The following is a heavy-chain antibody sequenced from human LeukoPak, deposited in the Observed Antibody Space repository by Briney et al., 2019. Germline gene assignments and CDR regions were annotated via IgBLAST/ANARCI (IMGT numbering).Heavy chain of an antibody. D-gene: IGHD1-1*01. Sequence: GESLKISRKGSGYSFPSYWISWVRQMPGKGLEWMGRIDPSDSYTNYSPSFQGHVTISADKSISTAYLQWSSLKASDTAMYYCARLVVQQYGGHDAFDIWGQGTMVTVSS. CDR1: GYSFPSYW. CDR2: IDPSDSYT. V-gene: IGHV5-10-1*01. CDR3: ARLVVQQYGGHDAFDI. J-gene: IGHJ3*02.